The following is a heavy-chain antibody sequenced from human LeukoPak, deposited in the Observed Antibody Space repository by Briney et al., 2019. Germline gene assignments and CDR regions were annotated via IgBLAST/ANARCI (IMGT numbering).Heavy chain of an antibody. CDR1: GFSFNNYA. J-gene: IGHJ6*02. D-gene: IGHD1-14*01. CDR2: ITGSGGTT. CDR3: AKVSGGGLYYDGMDV. V-gene: IGHV3-23*01. Sequence: GGSLRLSCAASGFSFNNYAMNWVRQAPGKGLEWVSVITGSGGTTYYADSVKGRFTISRDSSKNTLYLQMNSLRAEDTAVYYCAKVSGGGLYYDGMDVWGQGTTVTVSS.